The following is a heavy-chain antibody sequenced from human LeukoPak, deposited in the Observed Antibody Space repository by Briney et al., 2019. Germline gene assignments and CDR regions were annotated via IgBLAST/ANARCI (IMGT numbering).Heavy chain of an antibody. CDR2: IYYSGST. V-gene: IGHV4-39*01. CDR1: GFTFSSYA. D-gene: IGHD1-26*01. CDR3: ARRSGTYLGNYFDY. J-gene: IGHJ4*02. Sequence: GSLRLSCAASGFTFSSYAMIWVRQPPGKGLEWIGNIYYSGSTYYNPSLKSRVIISVDTSTNQFSLKLSSVTAADTAVYYCARRSGTYLGNYFDYWGQGTLVTVSS.